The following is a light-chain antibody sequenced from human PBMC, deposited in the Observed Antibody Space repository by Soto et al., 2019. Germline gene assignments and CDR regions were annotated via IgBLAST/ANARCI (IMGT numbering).Light chain of an antibody. V-gene: IGLV2-8*01. CDR2: EVS. J-gene: IGLJ2*01. CDR1: SSDVGGYNY. CDR3: SSYAGSNNPVV. Sequence: QSALTQPPSASGSPGQSVTIPCTGTSSDVGGYNYVSWYQQHPGKAPKLMIYEVSKRPSGVPDRFSGSKSGNTASLTVSGLQAVDEADYYCSSYAGSNNPVVFGGGTKVTVL.